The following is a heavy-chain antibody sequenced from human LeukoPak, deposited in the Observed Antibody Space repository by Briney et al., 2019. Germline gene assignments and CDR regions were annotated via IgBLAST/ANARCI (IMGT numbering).Heavy chain of an antibody. CDR2: INHSGST. J-gene: IGHJ5*02. V-gene: IGHV4-34*01. D-gene: IGHD3-16*02. Sequence: PSETLSLTCAVYGGSFSGYYWSWIRQPPGKGLEWIGEINHSGSTNYNPSLKSRVTISVDTSKNQFSLKLSSVTAADTAVYYCARAWGDYVWGSYRPPTGWFDPWGQGTLVTVSS. CDR1: GGSFSGYY. CDR3: ARAWGDYVWGSYRPPTGWFDP.